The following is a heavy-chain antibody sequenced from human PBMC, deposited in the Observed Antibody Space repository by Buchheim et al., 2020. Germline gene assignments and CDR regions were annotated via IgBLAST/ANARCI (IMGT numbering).Heavy chain of an antibody. J-gene: IGHJ6*04. CDR3: ARDVAPVVINYYGMDV. CDR1: GFTFSSYA. Sequence: QVQLVESGGGVVQPGRSLRLSCAASGFTFSSYAMHWVRQAPGKGLEWVAVISYDGSNKYYADSVKGRFTISRDNSKNTLSLQMNSLRAEDTAVYYCARDVAPVVINYYGMDVWGKGTT. CDR2: ISYDGSNK. D-gene: IGHD3-22*01. V-gene: IGHV3-30*04.